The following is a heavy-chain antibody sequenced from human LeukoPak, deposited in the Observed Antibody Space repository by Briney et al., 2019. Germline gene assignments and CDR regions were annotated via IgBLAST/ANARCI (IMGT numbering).Heavy chain of an antibody. Sequence: SETLSLTCTVSDGSLSSYYWSWIRLPAERGLEWIGRIYTSVSTSHNPSHKSRVTMSVDTSKKQFSLKLSCVTAADTAVYYCARDTISGHFDYWGQGTLVTVSS. CDR2: IYTSVST. CDR1: DGSLSSYY. CDR3: ARDTISGHFDY. J-gene: IGHJ4*02. V-gene: IGHV4-4*07. D-gene: IGHD6-25*01.